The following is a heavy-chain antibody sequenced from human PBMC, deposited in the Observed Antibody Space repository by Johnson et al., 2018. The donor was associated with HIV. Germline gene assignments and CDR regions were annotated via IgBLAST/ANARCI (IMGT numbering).Heavy chain of an antibody. CDR3: AKAYSSSWYPVGMDDAFDI. D-gene: IGHD6-13*01. CDR1: GFPFSNAW. J-gene: IGHJ3*02. CDR2: LKSRADGGTT. V-gene: IGHV3-15*01. Sequence: VQLVESGGGLVKPGGSLRLSCRASGFPFSNAWMNWVRQAPGKGLEWVGRLKSRADGGTTDYAVSVKDRFTILRDDSKNTLYLQMSSLRAEDTAVYYCAKAYSSSWYPVGMDDAFDIWGQGTMVTVSS.